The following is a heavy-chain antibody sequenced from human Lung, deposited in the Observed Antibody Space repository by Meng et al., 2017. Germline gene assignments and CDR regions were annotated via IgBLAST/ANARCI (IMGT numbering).Heavy chain of an antibody. D-gene: IGHD4-11*01. CDR2: INHSGST. J-gene: IGHJ4*02. CDR1: GGSFSDYY. Sequence: QAQVQKGGHGILKPSETLSLTCVVFGGSFSDYYWSWIRQPPGKGLEWIGEINHSGSTNYNPSLESRATISVDTSQNNLSLKLSSVTAADSAVYYCARGPTTMAHDFDYWGQGTLVTVSS. CDR3: ARGPTTMAHDFDY. V-gene: IGHV4-34*01.